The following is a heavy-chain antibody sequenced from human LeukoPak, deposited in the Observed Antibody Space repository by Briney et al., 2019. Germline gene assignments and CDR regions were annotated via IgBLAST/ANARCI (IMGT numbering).Heavy chain of an antibody. J-gene: IGHJ4*02. CDR2: ISSSSSYI. CDR3: ARVDIVATIAINFDY. V-gene: IGHV3-21*01. D-gene: IGHD5-12*01. Sequence: GGSLRLSRAASGFTLSSYSMNWVRQAPGKGLEGVASISSSSSYIYYADSVKGRFTISRDNAKNSLYLQMNSLRAEDTAVYYCARVDIVATIAINFDYWGQGTLVTVSS. CDR1: GFTLSSYS.